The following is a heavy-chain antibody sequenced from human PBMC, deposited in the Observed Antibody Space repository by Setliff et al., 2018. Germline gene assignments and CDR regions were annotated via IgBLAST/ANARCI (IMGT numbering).Heavy chain of an antibody. V-gene: IGHV4-59*04. CDR1: CGSVNSRY. D-gene: IGHD2-2*01. CDR2: AYYTGST. Sequence: PLETLSLTCTVSCGSVNSRYWSWIRQPPGKGLEWIGSAYYTGSTYYNPSLESRVTISVDTSKNLFSLRLTSVSAADTAVYYCATKGHQLVRFQWFDPWGQGTLVTVSS. CDR3: ATKGHQLVRFQWFDP. J-gene: IGHJ5*02.